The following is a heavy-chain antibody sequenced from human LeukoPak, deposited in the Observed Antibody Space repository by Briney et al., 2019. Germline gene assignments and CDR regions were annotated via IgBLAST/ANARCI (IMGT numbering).Heavy chain of an antibody. J-gene: IGHJ6*02. V-gene: IGHV3-23*01. D-gene: IGHD5-12*01. CDR1: GFIFSSYA. CDR2: ISGSGGST. CDR3: ARGGDIVATIVYYGMDV. Sequence: GGSLRLSCAASGFIFSSYAMSWVRQAPGKGLEWVSAISGSGGSTYYADSVKGRFTISRDNSKNTLYLQMNSLRAEDTAVYYCARGGDIVATIVYYGMDVWGQGTTVTVSS.